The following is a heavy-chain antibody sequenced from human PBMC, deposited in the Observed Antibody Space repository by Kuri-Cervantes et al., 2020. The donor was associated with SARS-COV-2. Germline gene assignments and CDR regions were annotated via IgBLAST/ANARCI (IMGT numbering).Heavy chain of an antibody. CDR3: AKVGGKELVGANVRWFDP. CDR1: GFTFSSYG. Sequence: GESLKISCAASGFTFSSYGMHWVRQAPGKGLEWVAVISYDGSNKYYAESVKGRFTISRDNSKNTLYLQMNSLRAEDTAVYYCAKVGGKELVGANVRWFDPWGQGTLVTVSS. J-gene: IGHJ5*02. CDR2: ISYDGSNK. D-gene: IGHD1-26*01. V-gene: IGHV3-30*18.